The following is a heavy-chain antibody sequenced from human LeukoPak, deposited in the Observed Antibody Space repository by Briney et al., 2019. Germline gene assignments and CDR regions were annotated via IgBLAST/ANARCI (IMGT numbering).Heavy chain of an antibody. CDR3: ARGAGFAEPLPEY. D-gene: IGHD1-14*01. J-gene: IGHJ4*02. CDR2: INAGHGNT. V-gene: IGHV1-3*01. Sequence: ASVKVSCKASGYSFTSYAIQWVRQAPGQRLEWRGWINAGHGNTKYSQNFQGRVTITRDTSASTAYMELSSLRSEDTAVYYCARGAGFAEPLPEYWGQGTLLTVSS. CDR1: GYSFTSYA.